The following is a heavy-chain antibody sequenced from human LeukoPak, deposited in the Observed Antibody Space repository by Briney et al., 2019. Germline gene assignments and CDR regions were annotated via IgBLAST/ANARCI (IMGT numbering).Heavy chain of an antibody. CDR1: GFTFSSYV. CDR3: AKVRFGELNYFDY. CDR2: ISGSGGST. V-gene: IGHV3-23*01. D-gene: IGHD3-10*01. J-gene: IGHJ4*02. Sequence: GGSLRPSCAASGFTFSSYVMSWVRQAPGKGLEWVSAISGSGGSTYYTDSVEGRFTISRDNSKNTLYLQMNSLRVEDTAVYYCAKVRFGELNYFDYWGQGTLVTVSS.